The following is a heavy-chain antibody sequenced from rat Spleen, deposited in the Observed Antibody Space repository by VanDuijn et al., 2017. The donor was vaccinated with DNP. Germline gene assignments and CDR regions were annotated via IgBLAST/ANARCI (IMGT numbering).Heavy chain of an antibody. CDR3: TTGTLY. Sequence: EVQLVESGGGLVQPGRSMKLSCAASGFTFSNYDMAWVRQAPTKGLEWVASISYDGSSTYYRDSVKGRFTISRDNAKSTLYLQMDSLRSEDTATYYCTTGTLYWGQGVMVTVSS. CDR1: GFTFSNYD. CDR2: ISYDGSST. J-gene: IGHJ2*01. V-gene: IGHV5-20*01. D-gene: IGHD1-4*01.